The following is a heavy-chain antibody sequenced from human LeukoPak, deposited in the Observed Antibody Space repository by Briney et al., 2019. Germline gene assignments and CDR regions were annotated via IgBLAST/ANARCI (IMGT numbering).Heavy chain of an antibody. V-gene: IGHV4-61*01. J-gene: IGHJ4*02. D-gene: IGHD2-15*01. CDR1: GGSISSSSYY. CDR3: ASCYCSGGSCSDY. CDR2: IYYSGST. Sequence: SETLSLTCIVSGGSISSSSYYWSWIRQPPGKGLEWIGYIYYSGSTNYNPSLKSRVTISVDTSKNQFSLKLSSVTAADTAVYYCASCYCSGGSCSDYWGQGTLVTVSS.